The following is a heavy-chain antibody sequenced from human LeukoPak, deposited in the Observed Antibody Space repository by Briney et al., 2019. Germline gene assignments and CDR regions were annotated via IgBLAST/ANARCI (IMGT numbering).Heavy chain of an antibody. V-gene: IGHV3-33*01. CDR1: GFTFSSYG. CDR2: IWYDGSNK. Sequence: GGSRRLSCAASGFTFSSYGMHWVRQAPGKGLEWVAVIWYDGSNKYYADSVKGRFTISRDNSKNTLYLQMNSLRAEDTAVYYCARETGYSSSCLDYWGQGTLVTVSS. CDR3: ARETGYSSSCLDY. D-gene: IGHD6-13*01. J-gene: IGHJ4*02.